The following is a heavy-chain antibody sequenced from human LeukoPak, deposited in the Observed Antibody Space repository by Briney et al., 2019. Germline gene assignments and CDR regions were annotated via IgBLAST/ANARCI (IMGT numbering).Heavy chain of an antibody. Sequence: ASVKVSCKTPGYIFSNYGISWVRQAPGQGLEWMGWSSANNGNTNYAQKLQGRVTMTKDTSTNTAYMELRSLRVDDTAVYYCARDGYSYGYWMYYFDYWGQGTLVTVSS. V-gene: IGHV1-18*01. J-gene: IGHJ4*02. D-gene: IGHD5-18*01. CDR1: GYIFSNYG. CDR2: SSANNGNT. CDR3: ARDGYSYGYWMYYFDY.